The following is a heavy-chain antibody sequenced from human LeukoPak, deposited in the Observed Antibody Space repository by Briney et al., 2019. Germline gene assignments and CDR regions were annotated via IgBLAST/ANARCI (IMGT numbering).Heavy chain of an antibody. CDR2: ISGSGGST. V-gene: IGHV3-23*01. Sequence: PGGSLRLSCAASGFTFSIAWLSWVRQAPGKGLEWVSAISGSGGSTYYADSVKGRFTISRDNSKNTLYLQMNSLRAEDTAVYYCAKAPTTVTTGLVDYWGQGTLVTVSS. CDR1: GFTFSIAW. D-gene: IGHD4-17*01. J-gene: IGHJ4*02. CDR3: AKAPTTVTTGLVDY.